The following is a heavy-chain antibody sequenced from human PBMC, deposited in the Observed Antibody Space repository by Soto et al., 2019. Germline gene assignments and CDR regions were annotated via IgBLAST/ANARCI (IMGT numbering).Heavy chain of an antibody. CDR2: ISYDGSNK. J-gene: IGHJ6*02. CDR1: GFTFSSYA. Sequence: GGSLRLSCAASGFTFSSYAMHWVRQAPGKGLEWVAVISYDGSNKYYADSVKGRFTISRDNSKNTLYLQMNSLRAEDTAVYYCAREKTYCSGGSCYYYYYYGMDVWGQGTTVTVSS. CDR3: AREKTYCSGGSCYYYYYYGMDV. V-gene: IGHV3-30-3*01. D-gene: IGHD2-15*01.